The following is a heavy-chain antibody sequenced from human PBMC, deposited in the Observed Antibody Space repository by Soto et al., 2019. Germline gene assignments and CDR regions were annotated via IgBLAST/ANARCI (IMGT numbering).Heavy chain of an antibody. V-gene: IGHV4-59*01. CDR1: GGSISSYY. CDR3: ARVPGNDFWSGYKPVYGNCYYGVDX. CDR2: IYYSGST. Sequence: SETLSLTCTVSGGSISSYYWSWIRQPPGKGLEWILYIYYSGSTNYNPSLKSRVTISVDTSKNQFSLKLSSVTAADTAVYYCARVPGNDFWSGYKPVYGNCYYGVDXWGQGTCVTVS. J-gene: IGHJ6*02. D-gene: IGHD3-3*01.